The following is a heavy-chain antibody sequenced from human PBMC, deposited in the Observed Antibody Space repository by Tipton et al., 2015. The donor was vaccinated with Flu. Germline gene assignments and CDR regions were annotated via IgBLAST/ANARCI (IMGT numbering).Heavy chain of an antibody. V-gene: IGHV1-8*02. CDR1: GYTFNNYD. J-gene: IGHJ4*02. Sequence: QLVQSGAEVKKPGASVKVSCKASGYTFNNYDINWVRQATGRGLEWMGWMNPKSGNAGYALKFQGSVTMTRDTSISTVYMELSSLRSDDTAVYYCARPTRRSSSESLDYWGQGTLVTVSS. D-gene: IGHD6-6*01. CDR3: ARPTRRSSSESLDY. CDR2: MNPKSGNA.